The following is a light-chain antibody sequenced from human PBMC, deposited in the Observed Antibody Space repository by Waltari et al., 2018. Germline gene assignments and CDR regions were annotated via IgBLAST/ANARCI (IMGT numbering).Light chain of an antibody. CDR2: AAS. CDR1: QDISRW. Sequence: DIQMTQFPPSVSASVGDRVTITCRASQDISRWLAWYQQKPGQAPKFLIYAASHLQSGVPSRFSGGGSGTHFALTISSLQPQDFATYYCRQGNSFPLSFGGGTKVEIK. V-gene: IGKV1-12*01. J-gene: IGKJ4*01. CDR3: RQGNSFPLS.